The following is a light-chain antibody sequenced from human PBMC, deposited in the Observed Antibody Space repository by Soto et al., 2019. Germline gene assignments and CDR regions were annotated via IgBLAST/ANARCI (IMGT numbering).Light chain of an antibody. CDR3: SSYTSDTTLV. J-gene: IGLJ2*01. V-gene: IGLV2-18*02. CDR1: SSDVGSYNR. CDR2: EVT. Sequence: QSALTQPPSVSGSPGQSVTISCTGTSSDVGSYNRVSWYQQPPGTAPKLMIYEVTNRPSGAPDRFAGTKSGNTASLTISGLQAEDEADYYCSSYTSDTTLVFGGGTKLTVL.